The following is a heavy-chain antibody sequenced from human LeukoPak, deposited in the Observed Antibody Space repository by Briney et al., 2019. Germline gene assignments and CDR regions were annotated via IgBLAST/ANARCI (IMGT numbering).Heavy chain of an antibody. V-gene: IGHV3-9*01. J-gene: IGHJ4*02. CDR1: GFTFDDYA. CDR2: ISWNSNDI. D-gene: IGHD3-22*01. Sequence: PGGSLRLSCAASGFTFDDYAIHWVRQAPGKGLEWVSGISWNSNDIGYADSVKGRFTISRDNAKNSLYLQMNSLRADDTAFYYCAKVAPVDSSGYYSSHFDYWGQGTLVTVSS. CDR3: AKVAPVDSSGYYSSHFDY.